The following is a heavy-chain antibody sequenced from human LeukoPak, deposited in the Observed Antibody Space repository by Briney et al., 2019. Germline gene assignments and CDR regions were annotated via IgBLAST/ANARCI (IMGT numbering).Heavy chain of an antibody. CDR3: AKEGIQQWLSFNV. Sequence: SGGTLRLSCAASGFTFSSYGMSWVRQAPGKGLEWVSYISTSSSTIYYADSVKGRFTISRDNSKNTLYLQMNSLRAEDTAVYYCAKEGIQQWLSFNVWGKGTTVTVSS. V-gene: IGHV3-48*01. J-gene: IGHJ6*04. CDR2: ISTSSSTI. CDR1: GFTFSSYG. D-gene: IGHD6-19*01.